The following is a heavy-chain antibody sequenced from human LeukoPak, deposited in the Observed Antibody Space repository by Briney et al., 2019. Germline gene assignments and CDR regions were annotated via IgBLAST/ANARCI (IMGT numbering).Heavy chain of an antibody. Sequence: GGSLRLSCAASGFTFSTYWMSWVRQAPGKGLEWVANINQDGSEEYSVDSVKGRFTISRDNAKSSLYLQMNSLRADDTAVYYCARDRALYDSRRGYYYTEDDYWGQGTLVTVSS. V-gene: IGHV3-7*01. D-gene: IGHD3-22*01. J-gene: IGHJ4*02. CDR3: ARDRALYDSRRGYYYTEDDY. CDR2: INQDGSEE. CDR1: GFTFSTYW.